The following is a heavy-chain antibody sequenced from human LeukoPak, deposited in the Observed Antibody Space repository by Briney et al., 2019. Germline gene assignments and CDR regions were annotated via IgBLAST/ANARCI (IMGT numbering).Heavy chain of an antibody. CDR1: GGSISSSSYY. CDR2: INHSGST. J-gene: IGHJ4*02. Sequence: KSSETLSLTCTVSGGSISSSSYYWSWLRQPPGKGLEWIGEINHSGSTNYNPSLKSRVTISVDTSKNQFSLKLSSVTAADTAVYYCAQGRLRGHDYWGQGTLVTVSS. CDR3: AQGRLRGHDY. V-gene: IGHV4-39*07. D-gene: IGHD4-17*01.